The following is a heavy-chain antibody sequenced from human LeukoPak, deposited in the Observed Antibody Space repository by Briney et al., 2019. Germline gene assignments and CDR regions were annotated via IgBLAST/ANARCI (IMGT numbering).Heavy chain of an antibody. CDR1: GFTFSSYA. CDR3: ASGGGWLILPGAPDYYGMDV. Sequence: GSLRLSCAASGFTFSSYAMHWVRQAPGKGLEWVAVISYDGGNKYYADSVKGRFTISRDNSKNTLYLQMNSLRAEDTAVYYCASGGGWLILPGAPDYYGMDVWGQGTTVTVSS. J-gene: IGHJ6*02. V-gene: IGHV3-30-3*01. D-gene: IGHD6-19*01. CDR2: ISYDGGNK.